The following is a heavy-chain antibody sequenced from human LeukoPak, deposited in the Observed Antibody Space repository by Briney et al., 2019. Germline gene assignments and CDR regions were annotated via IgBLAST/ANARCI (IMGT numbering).Heavy chain of an antibody. V-gene: IGHV3-23*01. Sequence: PGGSLRLSCAASGFTFSSYAMSWVRQAPGKGLEWVSAISGSGGSTYYADSVKGRFTISRGNSKNTLYLQMNSLRAEDTAVYYCAKDTSSSWTSIPFDYWGQGTLVTVSS. J-gene: IGHJ4*02. CDR2: ISGSGGST. D-gene: IGHD6-13*01. CDR3: AKDTSSSWTSIPFDY. CDR1: GFTFSSYA.